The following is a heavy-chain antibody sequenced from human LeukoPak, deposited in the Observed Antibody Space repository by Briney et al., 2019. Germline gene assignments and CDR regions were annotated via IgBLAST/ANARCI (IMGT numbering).Heavy chain of an antibody. CDR2: IYHSGST. CDR1: GGSISSGGYS. Sequence: SQTLSLTCAVSGGSISSGGYSWSWIRQPPGKGLEWLGYIYHSGSTYYNPSLKSRVTISVDRSKNQFSLKLSSVTAADTAVYYCARARYPMVRGVNWFDPWGQGTLVTVSS. V-gene: IGHV4-30-2*01. CDR3: ARARYPMVRGVNWFDP. J-gene: IGHJ5*02. D-gene: IGHD3-10*01.